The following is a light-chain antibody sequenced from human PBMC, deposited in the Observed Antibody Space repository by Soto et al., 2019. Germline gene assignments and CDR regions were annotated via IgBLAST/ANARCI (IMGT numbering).Light chain of an antibody. V-gene: IGKV1-5*01. CDR2: DAS. CDR3: QHYNSYSEA. J-gene: IGKJ1*01. Sequence: GDRVTITCRASQTISSWLAWYQQKPGKAPKVMIYDASNLESGVPSRFSGSGSGTEFTLTISSLQPDDFATYYCQHYNSYSEAFGQGTKVDI. CDR1: QTISSW.